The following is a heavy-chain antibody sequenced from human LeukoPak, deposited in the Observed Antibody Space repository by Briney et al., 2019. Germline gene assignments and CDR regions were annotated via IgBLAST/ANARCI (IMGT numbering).Heavy chain of an antibody. Sequence: PSETLSLTCTVSGGSISSSSYYWGWIRQPPGKGLEWIGSIYYSGSTYYNPSLKSRVTISVDTSKNQFSLKLSSVTAADTAVYYCASPPRLEWFFDYWGQGTLVTVSS. CDR2: IYYSGST. CDR3: ASPPRLEWFFDY. J-gene: IGHJ4*02. CDR1: GGSISSSSYY. V-gene: IGHV4-39*01. D-gene: IGHD3-3*01.